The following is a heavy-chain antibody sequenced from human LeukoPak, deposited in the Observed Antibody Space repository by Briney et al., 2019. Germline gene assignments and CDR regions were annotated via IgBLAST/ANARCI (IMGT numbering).Heavy chain of an antibody. D-gene: IGHD2-15*01. Sequence: SETLSLTCTVSGGSISSYYWSWIRQPPGKGLEWIGYVYYSGSTNYNTSLKSRVTISVDTSMDQFFLNLNSVTAADTAVYYCVRGGTNWFDPWGQGTLVTVSS. CDR1: GGSISSYY. J-gene: IGHJ5*02. CDR3: VRGGTNWFDP. CDR2: VYYSGST. V-gene: IGHV4-59*08.